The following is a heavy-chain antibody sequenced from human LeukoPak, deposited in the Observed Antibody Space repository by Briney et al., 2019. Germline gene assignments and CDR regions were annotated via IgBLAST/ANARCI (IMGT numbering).Heavy chain of an antibody. D-gene: IGHD2-2*02. CDR3: ARAFYCSSTSCYKALYYFDY. V-gene: IGHV3-23*01. CDR1: GFTFSSYA. Sequence: PGGSLRLSCAASGFTFSSYAMSWVRQAPGKGLEWVSAISGSGGSTYYADSVKGRFTTSRDNSKNTLYLQMNSLRAEDTAVYYCARAFYCSSTSCYKALYYFDYWGQGTLVTVSS. J-gene: IGHJ4*02. CDR2: ISGSGGST.